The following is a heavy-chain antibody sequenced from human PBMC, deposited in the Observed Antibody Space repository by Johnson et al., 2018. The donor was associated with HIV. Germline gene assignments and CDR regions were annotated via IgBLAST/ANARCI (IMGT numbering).Heavy chain of an antibody. CDR2: ISGSGGST. CDR3: AMEIKTYYNFWSGYYDAFDI. Sequence: VQLVESGGGLVQPGGSLRLSCAASGFTFSSYAMSWVCQAPGKGLEWVSAISGSGGSTYYADSVKGRFTISRDNSKNTLYLQMNSLRAEDTAGYYCAMEIKTYYNFWSGYYDAFDIWGQGTMVTVSS. J-gene: IGHJ3*02. V-gene: IGHV3-23*04. D-gene: IGHD3-3*01. CDR1: GFTFSSYA.